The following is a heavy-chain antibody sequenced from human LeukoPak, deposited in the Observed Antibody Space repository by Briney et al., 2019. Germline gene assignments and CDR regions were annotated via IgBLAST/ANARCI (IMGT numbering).Heavy chain of an antibody. Sequence: SETLSLTCTVSGDSMSNYYWSWIRQPAGKGLEWIGRIYTSGTTAYNPSLKSRVTTSMDKSKDQFSLKVTSVAAADTAIYYCARGMTFYYDSRGYYGALDIWGQGTMVTVSS. J-gene: IGHJ3*02. D-gene: IGHD3-22*01. V-gene: IGHV4-4*07. CDR1: GDSMSNYY. CDR2: IYTSGTT. CDR3: ARGMTFYYDSRGYYGALDI.